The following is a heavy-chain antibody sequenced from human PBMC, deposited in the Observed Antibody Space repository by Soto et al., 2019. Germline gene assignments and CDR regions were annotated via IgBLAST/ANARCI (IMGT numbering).Heavy chain of an antibody. CDR3: ARGDKLALYPQLDY. D-gene: IGHD3-16*02. CDR1: GYTFTGNY. V-gene: IGHV1-2*04. CDR2: INVNSGGT. J-gene: IGHJ4*02. Sequence: QVQLVQSGAEVKKPGASVKVSCKASGYTFTGNYMPWVRQAPGQGFEWMGWINVNSGGTKYAQKLQGWVTTTRHTSISTAYMELSRLRSDDTAVYDCARGDKLALYPQLDYWGQGTLVTVSS.